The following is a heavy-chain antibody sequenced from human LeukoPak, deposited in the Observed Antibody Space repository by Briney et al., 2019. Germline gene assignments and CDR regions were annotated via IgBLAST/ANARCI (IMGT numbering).Heavy chain of an antibody. V-gene: IGHV3-23*01. J-gene: IGHJ6*02. CDR3: ARDQYSSSWFTHYYYYGMDV. D-gene: IGHD6-13*01. Sequence: GGSLRLSCAASGFTFSSYAMSWVRQAPGKGLEWVSAISGSGGSTYYADSVKGRFTISRDNSKNSLYLQMNSLRAEDTAVYYCARDQYSSSWFTHYYYYGMDVWGQGTTVTVSS. CDR1: GFTFSSYA. CDR2: ISGSGGST.